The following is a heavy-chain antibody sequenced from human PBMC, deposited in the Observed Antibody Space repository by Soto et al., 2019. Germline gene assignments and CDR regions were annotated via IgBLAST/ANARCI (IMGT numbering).Heavy chain of an antibody. Sequence: SETVSLTCTVSGDSISNYYCSWIRQSPGKGLEWIGYIYYSGGTNYNPSLKSRVTISIDKSKNQFSLKLTSVTAADTAVYYCAKANSGYGSFDHWGPGTLVTVSS. J-gene: IGHJ4*02. CDR3: AKANSGYGSFDH. V-gene: IGHV4-59*01. D-gene: IGHD5-12*01. CDR2: IYYSGGT. CDR1: GDSISNYY.